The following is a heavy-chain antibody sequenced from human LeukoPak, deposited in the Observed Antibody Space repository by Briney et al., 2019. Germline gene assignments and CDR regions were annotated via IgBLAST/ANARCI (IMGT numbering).Heavy chain of an antibody. CDR3: AKGQELDDGVFDS. J-gene: IGHJ4*02. CDR1: GFTFSSYA. D-gene: IGHD1-1*01. Sequence: GGSLRLSCAASGFTFSSYAMSWVRQAPGKRLEWVSVVTGSGVSTYYADSVKGRFTISRDNSKNTLYLQMSSLRAEDTAVYYCAKGQELDDGVFDSWGQGTLVTVSS. CDR2: VTGSGVST. V-gene: IGHV3-23*01.